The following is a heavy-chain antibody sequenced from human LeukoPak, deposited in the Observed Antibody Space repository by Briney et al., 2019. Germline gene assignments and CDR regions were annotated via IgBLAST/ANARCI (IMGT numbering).Heavy chain of an antibody. V-gene: IGHV3-23*01. Sequence: PGGSLRLSCAASGFTFSSYAMSWVRQAPGKGLEWVSAISGSGGSTYYADSVKGRFTISRDNSKNTLYLQMNSLRAEDTAVYYCAKDGAYCGGDCYPRGAFDIWGQGTMVTVSS. CDR3: AKDGAYCGGDCYPRGAFDI. J-gene: IGHJ3*02. CDR1: GFTFSSYA. CDR2: ISGSGGST. D-gene: IGHD2-21*02.